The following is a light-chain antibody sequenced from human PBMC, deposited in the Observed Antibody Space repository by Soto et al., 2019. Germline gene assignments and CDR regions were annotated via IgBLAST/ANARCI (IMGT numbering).Light chain of an antibody. J-gene: IGLJ1*01. Sequence: QSALTQPASVSGSPGQSITISCTGTSSDVGGYNYVSWYPHHPGKAPKLMIYDVSNRPSGVSNRFSGSKSGNTASLTISGLPAEDEADYYCSSYTSSSTLLYVFGTGTKVTVL. CDR1: SSDVGGYNY. CDR2: DVS. CDR3: SSYTSSSTLLYV. V-gene: IGLV2-14*03.